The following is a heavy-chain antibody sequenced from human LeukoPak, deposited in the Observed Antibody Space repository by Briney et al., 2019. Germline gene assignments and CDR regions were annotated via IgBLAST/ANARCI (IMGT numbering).Heavy chain of an antibody. J-gene: IGHJ3*02. CDR1: GFTFSSYG. Sequence: PGRSLRLSCAASGFTFSSYGMHWVRQAPGKGLEWVAIIWYGGSNKYYADSVKGRFTISRDNSKNTLYLQMNSLSAEDTAVYYCASAVVVPGQHAFDIWGQGTMVTVSS. D-gene: IGHD2-2*01. V-gene: IGHV3-33*01. CDR2: IWYGGSNK. CDR3: ASAVVVPGQHAFDI.